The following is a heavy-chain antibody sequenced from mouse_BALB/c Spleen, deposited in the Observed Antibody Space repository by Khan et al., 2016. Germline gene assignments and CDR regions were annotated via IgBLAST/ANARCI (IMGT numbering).Heavy chain of an antibody. D-gene: IGHD2-2*01. CDR2: INPDSSTI. Sequence: EVQLQESGGGLVQPGGSLKLSCAASGFDFSRYWLSWVRQAPGTGLEWIGEINPDSSTINYTPSLKDKFIISRDNAKNTLYLQMSKVRSEDAALYYCARRVGYFAYWGQGTLVTVSA. V-gene: IGHV4-1*02. CDR1: GFDFSRYW. CDR3: ARRVGYFAY. J-gene: IGHJ3*01.